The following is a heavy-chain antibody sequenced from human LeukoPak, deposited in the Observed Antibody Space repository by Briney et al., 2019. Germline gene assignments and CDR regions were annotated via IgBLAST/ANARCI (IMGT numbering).Heavy chain of an antibody. Sequence: ASVKVSCKASGYTFTSYAMNWVRQAPGQGLEWMGWISAYNGNTNYAQKLQGRVTMTTDTSTSTAYMELRSLRSDDTAVYYCARGRRYCSGGSCLDYWGQGTLVTVSS. J-gene: IGHJ4*02. V-gene: IGHV1-18*01. CDR1: GYTFTSYA. D-gene: IGHD2-15*01. CDR3: ARGRRYCSGGSCLDY. CDR2: ISAYNGNT.